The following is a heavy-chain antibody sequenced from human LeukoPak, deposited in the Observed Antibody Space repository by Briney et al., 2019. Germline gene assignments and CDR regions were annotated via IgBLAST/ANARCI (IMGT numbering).Heavy chain of an antibody. V-gene: IGHV3-21*01. CDR1: GFTFSSYS. CDR2: ISSSSSYI. D-gene: IGHD5-12*01. CDR3: AREFRGYSGYDLLDYFDY. J-gene: IGHJ4*02. Sequence: GGSLRLSCAASGFTFSSYSMNWVRQAPGKGLEWVSSISSSSSYIYYAGSVRGRFTISRDNAKNSLYLQMNSLRAEDTAVYYCAREFRGYSGYDLLDYFDYWGQGTLVTVSS.